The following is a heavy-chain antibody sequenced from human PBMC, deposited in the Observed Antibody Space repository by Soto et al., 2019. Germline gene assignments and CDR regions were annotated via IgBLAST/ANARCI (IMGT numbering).Heavy chain of an antibody. CDR3: ARGNVVPLDY. CDR2: IYHSGST. D-gene: IGHD2-21*01. Sequence: QLQLQESGSGLVKPSQTLSLTCAVSGGSISSGGYSWSWIRQPPGKGLEWIGYIYHSGSTYYNPPLTSRATISVDRSKNQFSLKLSSVPAADTAVYYCARGNVVPLDYWGQGTLVTVSS. CDR1: GGSISSGGYS. V-gene: IGHV4-30-2*01. J-gene: IGHJ4*02.